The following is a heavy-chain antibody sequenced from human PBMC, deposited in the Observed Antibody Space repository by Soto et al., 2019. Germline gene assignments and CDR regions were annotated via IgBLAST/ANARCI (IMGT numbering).Heavy chain of an antibody. J-gene: IGHJ6*02. Sequence: VGSLRLSCAASGFTFSSYAMSWVRQAPGKGLEWVSAISGSGGSTYYADSVKGRFTISRDNSKNTLYLQMNSLRAEDTAVYYCAKGPYYYYYGMDVWGQGTTVTVSS. V-gene: IGHV3-23*01. CDR3: AKGPYYYYYGMDV. CDR1: GFTFSSYA. CDR2: ISGSGGST.